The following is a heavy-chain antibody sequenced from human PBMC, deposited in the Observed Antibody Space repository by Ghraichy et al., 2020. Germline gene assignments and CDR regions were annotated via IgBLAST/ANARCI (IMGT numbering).Heavy chain of an antibody. J-gene: IGHJ4*02. Sequence: GGSLRLSCAASGLTFSNFWMHWVRQAPGKGLVWVSRINRDGSTINYADSVKDRFTISRDNAKNTVYLQMNSLRAEDTAVYYCASGAIRGSFQFWFDYWGQGTLVTVSS. V-gene: IGHV3-74*01. CDR2: INRDGSTI. CDR3: ASGAIRGSFQFWFDY. CDR1: GLTFSNFW. D-gene: IGHD3-16*01.